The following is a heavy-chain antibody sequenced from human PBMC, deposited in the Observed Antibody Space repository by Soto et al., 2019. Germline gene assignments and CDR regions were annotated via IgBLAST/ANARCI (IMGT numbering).Heavy chain of an antibody. D-gene: IGHD1-26*01. CDR3: ASDRFRGTYYLRGVTYFFEE. CDR2: IKQDESEK. CDR1: GLTFTDYW. V-gene: IGHV3-7*03. J-gene: IGHJ4*02. Sequence: GGSLRLSCVTYGLTFTDYWMSWVRQAPGKGLEGVANIKQDESEKNYRDSVKGRFTISRDNAKNSLYLQMKSLRAEDTAVYYCASDRFRGTYYLRGVTYFFEEWGQGAPVTVSS.